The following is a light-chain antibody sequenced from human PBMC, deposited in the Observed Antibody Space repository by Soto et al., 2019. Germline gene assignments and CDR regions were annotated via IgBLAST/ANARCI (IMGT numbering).Light chain of an antibody. CDR1: QGISSR. CDR3: QQYYTYPLT. J-gene: IGKJ4*01. CDR2: GAS. V-gene: IGKV1D-16*01. Sequence: DLQMTQSPSSLSASVGDRVTITCRASQGISSRLAWYQQKPEKAPKSLIYGASSLRRSVPSRFSGSGSGTDFTLTISGLQSEDFATYYCQQYYTYPLTFGGGTKVEIK.